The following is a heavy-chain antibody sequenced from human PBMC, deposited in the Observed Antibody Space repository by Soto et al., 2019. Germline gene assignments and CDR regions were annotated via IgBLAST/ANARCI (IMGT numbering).Heavy chain of an antibody. CDR2: IKSKTDGGTT. Sequence: GGSLRLSCAASGFTFSNAWMSWVRQAPGKGLEWVGRIKSKTDGGTTDYAAPVKGGFTISRDDSKNTLYLQMNSLKTEDTAVYYCTTSTPFWSGLGNYYYYGMDVWGQGTTVTVSS. D-gene: IGHD3-3*01. CDR1: GFTFSNAW. J-gene: IGHJ6*02. CDR3: TTSTPFWSGLGNYYYYGMDV. V-gene: IGHV3-15*01.